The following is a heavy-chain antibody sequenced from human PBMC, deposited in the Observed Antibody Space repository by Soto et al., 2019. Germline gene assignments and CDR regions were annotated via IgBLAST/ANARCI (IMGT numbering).Heavy chain of an antibody. J-gene: IGHJ4*02. CDR3: ARGIYGSVSYYEVDQTYYVDY. CDR1: GGSINSGDYS. V-gene: IGHV4-30-2*01. Sequence: QLQLQESGSGLVKPAQTLSLTCAGSGGSINSGDYSWNWIRQPPGKGLAWIGYIYHSGSTYYNPTLTSRVSVSVDWSKNQFSLQLSSVTAADTAVYYCARGIYGSVSYYEVDQTYYVDYWGQGARVTVSS. D-gene: IGHD3-10*01. CDR2: IYHSGST.